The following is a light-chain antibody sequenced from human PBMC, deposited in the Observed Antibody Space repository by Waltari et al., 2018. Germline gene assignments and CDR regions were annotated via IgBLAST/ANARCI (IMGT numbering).Light chain of an antibody. CDR3: QQYDNSAGFT. CDR2: SAS. CDR1: QTITSTS. Sequence: EIVLTQSPGTLSLSPGERATLSCRASQTITSTSLAWYQQKPGQAPRLHIYSASSGATGISDRFSGSGSGTDFTLTISRLEPEDFAVYYCQQYDNSAGFTFGPGTKVDIK. J-gene: IGKJ3*01. V-gene: IGKV3-20*01.